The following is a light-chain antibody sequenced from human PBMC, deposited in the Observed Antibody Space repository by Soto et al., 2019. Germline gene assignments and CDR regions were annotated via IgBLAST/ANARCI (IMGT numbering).Light chain of an antibody. CDR3: HQYGDSPT. CDR2: GAS. CDR1: QSVVSDY. V-gene: IGKV3-20*01. J-gene: IGKJ1*01. Sequence: EIVLTQSPGTLSLSPGERDTLSCKASQSVVSDYLAWYQQKPGQAPRLLIYGASTRATGIPDRFSGSGSGTDFSLTISRLEPEDFAVYYCHQYGDSPTFGQGTKVDIK.